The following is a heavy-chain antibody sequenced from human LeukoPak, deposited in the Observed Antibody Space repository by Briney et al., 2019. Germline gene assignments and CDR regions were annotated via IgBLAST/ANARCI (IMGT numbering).Heavy chain of an antibody. CDR1: GGTFSSYA. CDR2: IIPIFGTA. V-gene: IGHV1-69*05. J-gene: IGHJ4*02. CDR3: ARGTSGSYSRFDY. D-gene: IGHD1-26*01. Sequence: ASVKVSCKASGGTFSSYAISWVRQAPGQGLEWMGGIIPIFGTANYAQKFQGSVTITTDESTSTAYMELSSLRSEDTAVYYCARGTSGSYSRFDYWGQGTLVTVSS.